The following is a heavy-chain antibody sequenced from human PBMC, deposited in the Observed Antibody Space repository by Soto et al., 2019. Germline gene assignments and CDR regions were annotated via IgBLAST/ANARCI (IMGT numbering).Heavy chain of an antibody. Sequence: PGGSLRLSCAASGFTFSSYDMHWVRQATGKGLEWVSAIGTAGDTYYPGSVKGRFTISRENAKNSLYLQMNSLRVEDTAVYYCAREPHPEGFDYWGQGTLVTVSS. J-gene: IGHJ4*02. CDR1: GFTFSSYD. CDR2: IGTAGDT. CDR3: AREPHPEGFDY. V-gene: IGHV3-13*01.